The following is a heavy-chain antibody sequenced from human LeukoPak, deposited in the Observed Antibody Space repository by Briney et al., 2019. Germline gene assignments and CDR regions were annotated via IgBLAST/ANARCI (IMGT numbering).Heavy chain of an antibody. V-gene: IGHV4-39*07. CDR2: IYYSGPT. CDR1: GGSISNSIYY. J-gene: IGHJ4*02. CDR3: ATSRRDSGSYSDY. Sequence: SETLSLTCTVSGGSISNSIYYWGWIRQPPGKGLEWIGSIYYSGPTYYNPSLKSRVTISVDTSKNQFSLKLSSVTAADTAVYYCATSRRDSGSYSDYWGQGTLVTVSS. D-gene: IGHD3-10*01.